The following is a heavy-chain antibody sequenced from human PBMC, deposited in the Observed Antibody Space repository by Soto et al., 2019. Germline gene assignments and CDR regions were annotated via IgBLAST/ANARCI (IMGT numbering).Heavy chain of an antibody. CDR3: ARVTVQLERLRWFDP. D-gene: IGHD1-1*01. CDR2: ISAYNGNT. Sequence: ASVKVSCKASGYTFTSYGISWVRQAPGQGLEWMGWISAYNGNTNYAQKLQGRVTMTTDTSTSTAYMELRSLRSDDTAVYYCARVTVQLERLRWFDPWGQGILVTVSS. J-gene: IGHJ5*02. CDR1: GYTFTSYG. V-gene: IGHV1-18*01.